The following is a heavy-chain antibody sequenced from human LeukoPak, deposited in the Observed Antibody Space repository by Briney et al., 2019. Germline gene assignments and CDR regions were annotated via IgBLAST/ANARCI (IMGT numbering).Heavy chain of an antibody. V-gene: IGHV7-4-1*02. D-gene: IGHD3-3*02. Sequence: GASVTVSCRASGYTFTSYAMNWVRQAPGQGLEWMGWINTNTGNPTYAQGFTGRFVFSLDTSVSTAYLQISSLKAEDTAVYYCARTLASEAFDIWGQGTMVTVSS. CDR2: INTNTGNP. CDR3: ARTLASEAFDI. CDR1: GYTFTSYA. J-gene: IGHJ3*02.